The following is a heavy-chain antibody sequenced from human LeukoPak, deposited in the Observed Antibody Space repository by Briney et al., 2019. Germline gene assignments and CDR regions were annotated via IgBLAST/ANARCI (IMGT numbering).Heavy chain of an antibody. V-gene: IGHV3-23*01. CDR2: ITNSGGGT. J-gene: IGHJ3*02. CDR3: AKARAFDI. CDR1: GFTFSNHA. Sequence: GGSLRLSCVASGFTFSNHAMSWVRQAPGKGLEWVSVITNSGGGTYYADSVRGRFTMSRDNSRNTLYLQMNSLRADDTAVYYCAKARAFDIWGQGTMVTVS.